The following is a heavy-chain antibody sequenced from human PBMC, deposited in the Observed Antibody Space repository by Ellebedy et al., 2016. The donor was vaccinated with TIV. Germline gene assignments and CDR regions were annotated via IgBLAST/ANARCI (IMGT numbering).Heavy chain of an antibody. V-gene: IGHV4-39*01. CDR3: AASVSVTGVIDY. CDR1: SGSITNGNHP. Sequence: MPSETLSLTCSVSSGSITNGNHPWVWCRQTPGKGMEWIGTISYRGSSEYAPSLKRRVTISVHTTMDQFSLKLSSVTAADSAVYFCAASVSVTGVIDYWGQGTLVTVS. CDR2: ISYRGSS. D-gene: IGHD3-9*01. J-gene: IGHJ4*02.